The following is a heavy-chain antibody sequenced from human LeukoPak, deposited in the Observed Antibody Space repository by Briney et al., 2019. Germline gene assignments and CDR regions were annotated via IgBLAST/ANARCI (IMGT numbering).Heavy chain of an antibody. CDR1: GGSISSGDYY. Sequence: SETLSLTCSVSGGSISSGDYYWTWIRQPAGKGLEWIGRVSHRGTTSYNPSLKSRISMSIDTSRKEFSLKLSSVTAADTAVYYCARDEIGFCNSGSCSGWYFDVWGRGTLVTVSS. J-gene: IGHJ2*01. CDR3: ARDEIGFCNSGSCSGWYFDV. V-gene: IGHV4-61*02. D-gene: IGHD2-2*03. CDR2: VSHRGTT.